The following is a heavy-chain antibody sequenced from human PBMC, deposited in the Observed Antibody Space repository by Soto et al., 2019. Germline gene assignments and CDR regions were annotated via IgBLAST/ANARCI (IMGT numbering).Heavy chain of an antibody. V-gene: IGHV3-9*01. CDR3: AKDTGGDYYDSSGYFFPAFDI. J-gene: IGHJ3*02. CDR1: GFTFDDYA. D-gene: IGHD3-22*01. Sequence: GGSLRLSCAASGFTFDDYAMHWVRQAPGKGLEWVSGISWNSGSIGYADSVKGRFTISRDNAKNSLYLQMNSLRAEDTALYYCAKDTGGDYYDSSGYFFPAFDIWGQGTMVTVSS. CDR2: ISWNSGSI.